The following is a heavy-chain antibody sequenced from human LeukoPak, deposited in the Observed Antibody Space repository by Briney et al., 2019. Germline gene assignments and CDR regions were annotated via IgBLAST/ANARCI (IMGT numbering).Heavy chain of an antibody. J-gene: IGHJ5*02. Sequence: GGSLRLSCAASGFTFSTYNMNWVRQAPGKGLEWVAFISSSSTDIYYADSVKGRFTVSRDNAKNSLYLQMNSLRAEDTAVYYCARDRGGGWFDPWGQGTLVTVSS. CDR1: GFTFSTYN. V-gene: IGHV3-21*01. CDR2: ISSSSTDI. D-gene: IGHD3-16*01. CDR3: ARDRGGGWFDP.